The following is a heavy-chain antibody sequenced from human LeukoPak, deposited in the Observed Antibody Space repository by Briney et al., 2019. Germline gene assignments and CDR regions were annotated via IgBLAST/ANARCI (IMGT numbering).Heavy chain of an antibody. V-gene: IGHV4-4*02. D-gene: IGHD3-9*01. Sequence: PSETLSLTCAVSGGSISSSNWWSWVRQPPGKGLEWIGEIYHSGSTNYNPSLKSRVTISVDKSKNQFSLKLSSVTAADTAVYYCARAYYDILTGYYRGAFDIWGQGTMVTVSS. CDR3: ARAYYDILTGYYRGAFDI. CDR1: GGSISSSNW. J-gene: IGHJ3*02. CDR2: IYHSGST.